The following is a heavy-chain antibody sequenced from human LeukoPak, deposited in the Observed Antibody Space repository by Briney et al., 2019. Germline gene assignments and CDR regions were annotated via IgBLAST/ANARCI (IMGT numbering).Heavy chain of an antibody. Sequence: GESLKISCVASGFTFSSYGMHWVRQAPGKGLEWVAFIRYDGSNKYYADSVKGRFTISRDNSKNTLYLQMNSLRAEDTAVYYCAKDLEEMATTLFDYWGQGTLVTVSS. CDR2: IRYDGSNK. V-gene: IGHV3-30*02. CDR1: GFTFSSYG. CDR3: AKDLEEMATTLFDY. D-gene: IGHD5-24*01. J-gene: IGHJ4*02.